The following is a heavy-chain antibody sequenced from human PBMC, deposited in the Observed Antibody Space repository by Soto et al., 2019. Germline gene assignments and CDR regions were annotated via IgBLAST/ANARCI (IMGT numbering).Heavy chain of an antibody. CDR1: GFSFSTYS. V-gene: IGHV3-23*01. J-gene: IGHJ4*02. D-gene: IGHD4-17*01. Sequence: EVQLLESGGGLVQPGGSLRLSCAASGFSFSTYSMAWVQAPGKGPEWVSGLSHGGAYTFYADSVKGRFTISVDISQNTVYLQMNSLRTEDTAVYYCAKWSGYGDAWGQGTLVTVSS. CDR2: LSHGGAYT. CDR3: AKWSGYGDA.